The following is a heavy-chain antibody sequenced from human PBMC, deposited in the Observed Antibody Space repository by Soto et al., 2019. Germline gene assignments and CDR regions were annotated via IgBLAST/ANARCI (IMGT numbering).Heavy chain of an antibody. CDR2: ISWNSGNI. D-gene: IGHD2-2*01. V-gene: IGHV3-9*01. CDR1: GFTFDDYA. J-gene: IGHJ6*03. Sequence: EVQLVESGGGLVEPGRSLRLSCAASGFTFDDYAMHWVRQAPGKGLEWVSGISWNSGNIGYADSVRGRFTISRDNAKSSLYLQMNSLKTEDNAFYYCARDFSAAIYYLYHMDVWGKGTTVTVSS. CDR3: ARDFSAAIYYLYHMDV.